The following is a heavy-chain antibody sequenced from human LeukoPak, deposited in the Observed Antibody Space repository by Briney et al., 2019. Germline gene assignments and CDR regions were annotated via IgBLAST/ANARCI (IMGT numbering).Heavy chain of an antibody. V-gene: IGHV3-74*01. CDR3: ARDPYDSSGYYYVQVAFDY. D-gene: IGHD3-22*01. CDR2: INSDGSST. CDR1: GFTFSSYW. J-gene: IGHJ4*02. Sequence: AGGSLRLSCAASGFTFSSYWMHWVRQAPGKGLVWVSRINSDGSSTSYADSVKGRFTISRDNAKNTLYLQMNSLRAEDTAVYYCARDPYDSSGYYYVQVAFDYWGQGTLVTVSS.